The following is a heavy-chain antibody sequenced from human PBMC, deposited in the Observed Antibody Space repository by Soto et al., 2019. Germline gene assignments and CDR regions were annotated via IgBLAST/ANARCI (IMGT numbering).Heavy chain of an antibody. Sequence: QVQLQESGPGLVRPSQTLSLTCAVSGDSISSSDYFWSWIRQPPGKGLEWIGYIYYSGNTYFTPSLQRRITISLDASKNPFDLKLTSVSAADTAVYFCARGAYSSASSFFDSWGQGTLVTVSS. V-gene: IGHV4-30-4*01. CDR1: GDSISSSDYF. D-gene: IGHD6-6*01. CDR3: ARGAYSSASSFFDS. CDR2: IYYSGNT. J-gene: IGHJ4*02.